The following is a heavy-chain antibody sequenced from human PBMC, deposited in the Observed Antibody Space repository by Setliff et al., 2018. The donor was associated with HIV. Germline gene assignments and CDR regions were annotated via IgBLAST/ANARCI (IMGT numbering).Heavy chain of an antibody. Sequence: GASVKVSCKASGGTFSSYAISWVRQAPGQGLEWMGGIIPIFGTANYAQKFQGRVTITTDESTSTAYMELSSLRSEDKAVYYCAREGGGIHNSGYYFDYWGQGTLVTVSS. V-gene: IGHV1-69*05. CDR3: AREGGGIHNSGYYFDY. D-gene: IGHD6-13*01. J-gene: IGHJ4*02. CDR2: IIPIFGTA. CDR1: GGTFSSYA.